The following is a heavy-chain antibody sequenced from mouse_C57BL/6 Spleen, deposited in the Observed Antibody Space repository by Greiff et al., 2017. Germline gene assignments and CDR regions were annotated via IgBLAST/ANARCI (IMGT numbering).Heavy chain of an antibody. J-gene: IGHJ4*01. Sequence: VMLVESGPGLVAPSQSLSITCTVSGFSLTSYGVSWVRQPPGKGLEWLGVIWGDGSTNYHSALISRLGISKDNSKSQVFLKLNSLQTDDTATYYCATVYGSSYGYAMDYWGQGTSVTVSS. CDR2: IWGDGST. V-gene: IGHV2-3*01. CDR3: ATVYGSSYGYAMDY. CDR1: GFSLTSYG. D-gene: IGHD1-1*01.